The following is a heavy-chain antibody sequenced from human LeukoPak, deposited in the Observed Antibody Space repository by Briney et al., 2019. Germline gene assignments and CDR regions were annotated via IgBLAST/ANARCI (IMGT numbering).Heavy chain of an antibody. D-gene: IGHD2-2*01. Sequence: GESLKISCKGSGYSFTSYWIGWVRQMPGKGLEWMGIIYPGDSDTRYSPSFQGQVTISADKSISTAYLQWSSLKASDTAMYHCARQKRLGYCSSTSCSNPFDYWGQGTLVTVSS. CDR3: ARQKRLGYCSSTSCSNPFDY. CDR1: GYSFTSYW. CDR2: IYPGDSDT. V-gene: IGHV5-51*01. J-gene: IGHJ4*02.